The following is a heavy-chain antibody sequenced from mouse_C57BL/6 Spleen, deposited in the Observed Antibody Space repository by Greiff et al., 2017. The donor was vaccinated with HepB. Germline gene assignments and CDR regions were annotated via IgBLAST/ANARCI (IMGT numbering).Heavy chain of an antibody. V-gene: IGHV1-55*01. CDR2: IYPGSGST. Sequence: VKLQQPGAELVKPGASVKMSCKASGYTFTSYWITWVKQRPGQGLEWIGDIYPGSGSTNYNEKFKSKATLTVDTSSSTAYMQLSNLTSEDSAVYYCAREGEDYYAMDYWGQGTSVTVSS. CDR1: GYTFTSYW. J-gene: IGHJ4*01. CDR3: AREGEDYYAMDY.